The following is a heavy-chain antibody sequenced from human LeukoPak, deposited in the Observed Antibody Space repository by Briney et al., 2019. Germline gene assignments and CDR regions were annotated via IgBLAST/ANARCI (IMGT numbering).Heavy chain of an antibody. CDR1: GDSISSYY. CDR2: IYYSGST. J-gene: IGHJ3*01. D-gene: IGHD1-14*01. Sequence: SETLSLTCTVSGDSISSYYWSWIRQPPGKGLEWIGYIYYSGSTIYNPSLKSRVTMSLDTSKNQFSLKLRSVTAADTAVYYCARGVISTGAFDVWGQGTMVTVSS. CDR3: ARGVISTGAFDV. V-gene: IGHV4-59*01.